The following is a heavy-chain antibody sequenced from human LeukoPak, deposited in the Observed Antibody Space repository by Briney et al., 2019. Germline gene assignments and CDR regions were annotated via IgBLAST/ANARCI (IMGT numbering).Heavy chain of an antibody. CDR1: GGTFSSYA. V-gene: IGHV1-69*13. Sequence: SVKVSCKASGGTFSSYAISWVRQAPGQGLEWMGGIIPIFGTANYAQKFQGRVTITADESTSTAYMELSSLRSEDTAVYYCAITLVGATTADAFDIWGQGTMVTVSS. CDR3: AITLVGATTADAFDI. CDR2: IIPIFGTA. J-gene: IGHJ3*02. D-gene: IGHD1-26*01.